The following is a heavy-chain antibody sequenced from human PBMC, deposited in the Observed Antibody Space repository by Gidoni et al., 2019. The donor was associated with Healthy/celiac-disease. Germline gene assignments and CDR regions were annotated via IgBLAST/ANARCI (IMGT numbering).Heavy chain of an antibody. D-gene: IGHD2-15*01. V-gene: IGHV3-9*01. J-gene: IGHJ6*03. CDR1: GFTFADYA. CDR3: AKGVGNYYYYYMDV. Sequence: EVQLVESGGGVLQPGRYLRLSCAASGFTFADYAMHWVRQAPGKGLGWVSGISWNSGSIGYADSVKGRFTISRDNAKNSLYLQMNSLRAEDTALYYCAKGVGNYYYYYMDVWGKGTTVTVSS. CDR2: ISWNSGSI.